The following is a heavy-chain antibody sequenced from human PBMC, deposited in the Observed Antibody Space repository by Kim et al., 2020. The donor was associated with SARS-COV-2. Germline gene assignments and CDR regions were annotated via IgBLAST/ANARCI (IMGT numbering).Heavy chain of an antibody. CDR3: TRGRVGVVPAPVLGLGPYYDYFILDV. J-gene: IGHJ6*02. D-gene: IGHD2-2*01. Sequence: SETLYLTCAVYGGSFSGHSWSWIRQPPGKGLEWIGEITHSGSTKYNPSLKSRLTISIDMSKNQFSLKLTSVTAADTGLYYCTRGRVGVVPAPVLGLGPYYDYFILDVWGHGTTVIVSS. CDR1: GGSFSGHS. CDR2: ITHSGST. V-gene: IGHV4-34*01.